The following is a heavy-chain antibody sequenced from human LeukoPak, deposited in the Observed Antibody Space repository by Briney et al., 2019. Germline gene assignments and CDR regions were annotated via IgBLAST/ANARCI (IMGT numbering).Heavy chain of an antibody. Sequence: GGSLRLSCAASGFTFSSYAVSWVRPAPGKGLEWVSSISGSGGSTYSADSVKGRFTISRDNSKNTLYLQMNSLRAEDTALYYCAKDRSCTNDICHGDFDHWGQGTLVTVSS. V-gene: IGHV3-23*01. CDR1: GFTFSSYA. J-gene: IGHJ4*02. D-gene: IGHD2-8*01. CDR3: AKDRSCTNDICHGDFDH. CDR2: ISGSGGST.